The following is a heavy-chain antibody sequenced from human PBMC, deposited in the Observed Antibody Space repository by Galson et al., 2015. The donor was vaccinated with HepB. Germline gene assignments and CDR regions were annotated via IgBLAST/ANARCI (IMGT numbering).Heavy chain of an antibody. CDR2: ISSTSTTPP. J-gene: IGHJ4*02. D-gene: IGHD3-3*01. Sequence: SLRLSCAASGFRFAAYSMNWVRQAPGKGLEWISYISSTSTTPPHYADSVKGRFTISRDNVQNLVSLQMDSLTAEDTAVYFCARGDRGRYDFWSGSLDSWGQGTVVTVSS. V-gene: IGHV3-48*04. CDR3: ARGDRGRYDFWSGSLDS. CDR1: GFRFAAYS.